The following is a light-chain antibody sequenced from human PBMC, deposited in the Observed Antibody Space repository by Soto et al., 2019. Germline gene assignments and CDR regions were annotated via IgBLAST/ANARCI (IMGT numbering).Light chain of an antibody. CDR3: QQYCSSPSK. V-gene: IGKV4-1*01. CDR1: QSVLYSSSNKNY. Sequence: DIVMTQSPDSLAVSLGERATINCRSSQSVLYSSSNKNYLAWYQQKPGQPPKLLIYWASTRESGVPDRFSGSGSGTDFTLTNSSLQAEDVAVYYCQQYCSSPSKLGQGTKVEIK. CDR2: WAS. J-gene: IGKJ1*01.